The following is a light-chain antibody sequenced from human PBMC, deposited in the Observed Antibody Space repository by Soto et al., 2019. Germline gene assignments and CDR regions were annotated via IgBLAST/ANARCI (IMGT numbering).Light chain of an antibody. J-gene: IGKJ1*01. Sequence: EVVLTQSPATLSLSPGAEATLSCRASQSIGNFLAWYQHKPGQAPRVLIYDAFNRATGIPVRFSGSGSGTDFTLTISSLQPEDSAVYYCQHRSTWWTFGQGTKVEIK. CDR3: QHRSTWWT. V-gene: IGKV3-11*01. CDR1: QSIGNF. CDR2: DAF.